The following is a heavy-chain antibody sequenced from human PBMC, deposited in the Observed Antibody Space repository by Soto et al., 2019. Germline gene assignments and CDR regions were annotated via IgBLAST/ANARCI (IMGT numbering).Heavy chain of an antibody. V-gene: IGHV3-53*01. Sequence: EVQLVESGGGLIQPGGSLRLSCAASEFTVSSNSMSWVRQAPGKGLEWVSVIYSGGSTSYADSVKGRFTISRDNSKNTMYLQMNSLRAEDTAVYYCAREVVGARYYFDYWGQGTQVTVSS. CDR2: IYSGGST. CDR1: EFTVSSNS. J-gene: IGHJ4*02. CDR3: AREVVGARYYFDY. D-gene: IGHD2-15*01.